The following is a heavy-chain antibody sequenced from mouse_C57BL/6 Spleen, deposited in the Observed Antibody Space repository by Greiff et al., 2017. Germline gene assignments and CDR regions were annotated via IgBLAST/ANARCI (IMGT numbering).Heavy chain of an antibody. CDR3: AKDDGRWDFDY. CDR2: ISDGGSYT. Sequence: EVQRVESGGGLVKPGGSLKLSCAASGFTFSSYAMSWVRQTPEKRLEWVATISDGGSYTYYPDNVKGRFTISRDNTKNNLYLQMSHLKSEDTAVYYCAKDDGRWDFDYWGQGTTLSVSS. CDR1: GFTFSSYA. J-gene: IGHJ2*01. D-gene: IGHD2-3*01. V-gene: IGHV5-4*01.